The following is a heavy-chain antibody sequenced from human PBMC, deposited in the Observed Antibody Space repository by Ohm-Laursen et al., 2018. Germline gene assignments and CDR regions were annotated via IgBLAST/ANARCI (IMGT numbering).Heavy chain of an antibody. CDR1: GGSISSYH. Sequence: SETLSLTCTVSGGSISSYHWSWIRQPPGKGLEWIGYIYYTGSTNYNPSLKSRVTISLDMSKNQFSLKLSSVTAADTAVYYCARGRGEQWLVRNYYYYGMDVWGQETTVTVSS. D-gene: IGHD6-19*01. J-gene: IGHJ6*02. CDR3: ARGRGEQWLVRNYYYYGMDV. V-gene: IGHV4-59*01. CDR2: IYYTGST.